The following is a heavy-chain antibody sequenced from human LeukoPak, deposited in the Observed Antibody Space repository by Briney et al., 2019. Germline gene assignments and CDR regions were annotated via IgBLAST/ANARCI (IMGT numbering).Heavy chain of an antibody. J-gene: IGHJ4*02. D-gene: IGHD4-23*01. CDR1: GFTFSSYA. V-gene: IGHV3-30*04. CDR3: ARDDGGAFDY. CDR2: ISYDGSNK. Sequence: GRSLGLSCAASGFTFSSYAMHWVRQAPGKGLEWVAVISYDGSNKYYADSVKGRFTISRDNSKNTLYLQMNSLRAEDTAVYYCARDDGGAFDYWGQGTLVTVSS.